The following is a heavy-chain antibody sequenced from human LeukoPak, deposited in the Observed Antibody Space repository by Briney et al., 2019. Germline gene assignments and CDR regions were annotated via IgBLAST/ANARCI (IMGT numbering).Heavy chain of an antibody. V-gene: IGHV1-18*01. CDR3: ARDEDDILTGSWDY. Sequence: GASVKVSCKASGYTFTSYGISWVRQAPGQGLEWMGWISAYNGNTNYAQKLQGRVTMTTDTSTSTAYMELRSLRSDDTAVYYCARDEDDILTGSWDYWGQGTLVTVSS. J-gene: IGHJ4*02. CDR1: GYTFTSYG. CDR2: ISAYNGNT. D-gene: IGHD3-9*01.